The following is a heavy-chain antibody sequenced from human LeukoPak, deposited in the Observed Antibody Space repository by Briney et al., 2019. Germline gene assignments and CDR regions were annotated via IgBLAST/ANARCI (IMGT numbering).Heavy chain of an antibody. D-gene: IGHD3-10*01. CDR2: IYYSGST. V-gene: IGHV4-61*01. Sequence: SETLSLTCTVPGGSISSSSYYWSWIRQPPGKGLEWIGYIYYSGSTNYNPSLKSRVTISVDTSKNQFSLKLSSVTAADTAVYYCASYTMVRGETIYWGQGTLVTVSS. CDR3: ASYTMVRGETIY. CDR1: GGSISSSSYY. J-gene: IGHJ4*02.